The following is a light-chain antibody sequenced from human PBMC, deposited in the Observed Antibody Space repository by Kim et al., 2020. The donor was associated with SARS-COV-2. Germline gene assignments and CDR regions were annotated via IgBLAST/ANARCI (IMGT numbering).Light chain of an antibody. Sequence: SSELTQDPAVSVALGQTIRITCQGDSLRSYYPSWYQQKPGQAPVLVIYGKNNRPSGIPDRFSGSISGTPASLTITGAQAEDEADYYCNSRDNSGNHYIFGTGTKVTVL. CDR1: SLRSYY. J-gene: IGLJ1*01. CDR3: NSRDNSGNHYI. V-gene: IGLV3-19*01. CDR2: GKN.